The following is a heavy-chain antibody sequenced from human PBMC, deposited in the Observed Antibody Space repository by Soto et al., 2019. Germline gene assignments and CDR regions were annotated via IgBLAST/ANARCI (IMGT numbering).Heavy chain of an antibody. CDR2: IYSGDST. CDR3: AKESRPPITMIVVVITHADAFDI. V-gene: IGHV3-66*01. Sequence: PGGSLRLSCAASGFTVSSNHMSWVRQAPGKGLEWVSVIYSGDSTYYADSEKGRFTISRDNSKKTLYLQMDSLRAEDTVVYFCAKESRPPITMIVVVITHADAFDIWGQGT. J-gene: IGHJ3*02. D-gene: IGHD3-22*01. CDR1: GFTVSSNH.